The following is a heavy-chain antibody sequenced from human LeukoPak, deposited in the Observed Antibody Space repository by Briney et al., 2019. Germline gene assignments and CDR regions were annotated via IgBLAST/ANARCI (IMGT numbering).Heavy chain of an antibody. J-gene: IGHJ3*02. CDR2: IRYDGSNK. CDR1: GLTFSSYG. V-gene: IGHV3-30*02. D-gene: IGHD3-22*01. CDR3: ARAGVWDYSDSSGYHNAAFDI. Sequence: AGGSLRLSCAASGLTFSSYGMHWVRQAPGKGLEWVAFIRYDGSNKYYADSVKGRFTISRDNSKSTLYLQMNSLRADDTAVYYCARAGVWDYSDSSGYHNAAFDIWGQGTMVTVSS.